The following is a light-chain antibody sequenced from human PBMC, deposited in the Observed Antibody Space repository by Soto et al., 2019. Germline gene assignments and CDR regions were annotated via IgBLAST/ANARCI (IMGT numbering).Light chain of an antibody. V-gene: IGKV3-15*01. CDR3: QQHNSRPRT. J-gene: IGKJ1*01. CDR2: DAS. CDR1: QSVSST. Sequence: EIVLTQSPGTLSLSPGERATLSCRASQSVSSTLAWYQQKPGQAPRLLISDASTRATAIPARFSGSGSGTEFTLTGSSLQYEDFAVYYYQQHNSRPRTFGQGTKVDIK.